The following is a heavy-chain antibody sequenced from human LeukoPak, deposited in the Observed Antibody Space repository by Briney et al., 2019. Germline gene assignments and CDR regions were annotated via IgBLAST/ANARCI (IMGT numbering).Heavy chain of an antibody. CDR2: INPNSGGT. J-gene: IGHJ5*02. CDR1: GYTFTGYY. D-gene: IGHD1-1*01. CDR3: ARTARHRVPERNWFDP. V-gene: IGHV1-2*02. Sequence: ASVKVSCKASGYTFTGYYMHWVRQAPGQGLEWMGWINPNSGGTNYAQKFQGRVTMTRDTSISTAYMELSRLRSDDTAVYYCARTARHRVPERNWFDPWGQGTLVTVSS.